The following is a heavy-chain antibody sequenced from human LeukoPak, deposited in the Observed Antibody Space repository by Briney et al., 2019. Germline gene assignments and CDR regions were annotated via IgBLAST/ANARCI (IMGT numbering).Heavy chain of an antibody. J-gene: IGHJ5*02. Sequence: PGGSLRLSCEASGFTFSSYWMHWVRQVPGKGLVWVSRINSDGSSTSYADSVKGRFTISRDNAKNTLYLQMNSLRAEDTAVYYCAKTSGSFYGWFDPWGQGTLVTVSS. CDR3: AKTSGSFYGWFDP. D-gene: IGHD1-26*01. CDR1: GFTFSSYW. CDR2: INSDGSST. V-gene: IGHV3-74*01.